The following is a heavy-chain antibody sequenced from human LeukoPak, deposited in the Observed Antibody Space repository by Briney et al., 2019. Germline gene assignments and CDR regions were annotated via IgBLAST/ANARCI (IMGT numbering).Heavy chain of an antibody. CDR2: TYTGGNS. D-gene: IGHD3-22*01. CDR3: ARGGRGSAAVVAPRSFDI. CDR1: GFTVSSIH. V-gene: IGHV3-53*01. J-gene: IGHJ3*02. Sequence: GGSLRLSCAASGFTVSSIHMVWVHQAPGKGLEWVSVTYTGGNSYYADSVKGRFIISRDISKNTLYLQMNSLRAEDSALYYCARGGRGSAAVVAPRSFDIWGQGTMVTVSS.